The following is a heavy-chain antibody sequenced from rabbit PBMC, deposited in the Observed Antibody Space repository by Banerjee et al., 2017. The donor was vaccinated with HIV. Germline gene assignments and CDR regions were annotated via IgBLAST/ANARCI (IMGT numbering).Heavy chain of an antibody. J-gene: IGHJ4*01. D-gene: IGHD2-1*01. CDR1: GFSFSSSYW. CDR2: IYGGSSGRT. Sequence: QEQLKESGGDLVKPGASLTLTCTASGFSFSSSYWICWVRQAPGKGLEWIACIYGGSSGRTYYASWAKGRFTITKTSSTTVTLQMTSLTAADTATYFCARGRVDYGGDAFDLWGPGTLVTVS. CDR3: ARGRVDYGGDAFDL. V-gene: IGHV1S45*01.